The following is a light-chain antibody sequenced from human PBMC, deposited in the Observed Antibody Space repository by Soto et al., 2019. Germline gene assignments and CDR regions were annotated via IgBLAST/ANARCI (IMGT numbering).Light chain of an antibody. CDR3: SSYTTSNTPYV. Sequence: QSVLTQPASVSGTPGQSITISCTGSNSDVGIYDFVSWYQHHPGRAPKLIVSEVSHRPSGVSNRFSGSKSGNTASLTISGLQSEDEADYYCSSYTTSNTPYVFGTGTKLTVL. J-gene: IGLJ1*01. CDR2: EVS. V-gene: IGLV2-14*01. CDR1: NSDVGIYDF.